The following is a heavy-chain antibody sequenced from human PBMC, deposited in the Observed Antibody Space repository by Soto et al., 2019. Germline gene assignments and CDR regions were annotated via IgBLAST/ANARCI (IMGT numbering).Heavy chain of an antibody. CDR3: AKDGAGEGGYHLRGGMDV. Sequence: QAGGSLRLSCAASGFTFDDYAMHWVRQAPGKGLEWVSGISWNSGSIGYADSVKGRFTISRDNAKNSLYLQMNSLRAEDTALYYCAKDGAGEGGYHLRGGMDVWGQGTTVTVSS. J-gene: IGHJ6*02. V-gene: IGHV3-9*01. D-gene: IGHD5-12*01. CDR2: ISWNSGSI. CDR1: GFTFDDYA.